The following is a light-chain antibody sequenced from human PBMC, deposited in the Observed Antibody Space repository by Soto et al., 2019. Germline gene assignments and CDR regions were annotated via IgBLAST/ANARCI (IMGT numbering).Light chain of an antibody. CDR2: KAS. J-gene: IGKJ1*01. V-gene: IGKV1-5*03. CDR1: QSISNW. Sequence: DIQMSRAPSTLSASVVDRVTITCRASQSISNWLAWYQQKPGKAPKLLMYKASNLESGVPSRFSASGSGTEFSLTINSLQADDFATYYCQQYHIYSWTFGQGTKVDIK. CDR3: QQYHIYSWT.